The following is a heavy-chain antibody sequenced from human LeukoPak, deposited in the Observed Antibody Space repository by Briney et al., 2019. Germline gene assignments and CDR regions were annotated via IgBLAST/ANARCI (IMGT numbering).Heavy chain of an antibody. J-gene: IGHJ3*02. V-gene: IGHV4-59*08. Sequence: SETLSLTCTVSGVSISYYYWSWIRQPPGKGLEWIGYVYYSGTTNYNPSLKSRVTISVDTSKKQFSLKLSSVTAADTAVYYCARHSTIAGTEYAFDIWGQGTMVTVSS. D-gene: IGHD6-13*01. CDR3: ARHSTIAGTEYAFDI. CDR2: VYYSGTT. CDR1: GVSISYYY.